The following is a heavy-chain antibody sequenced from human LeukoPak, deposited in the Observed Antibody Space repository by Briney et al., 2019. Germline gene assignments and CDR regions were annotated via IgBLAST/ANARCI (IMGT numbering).Heavy chain of an antibody. J-gene: IGHJ4*02. CDR2: IYHSGST. CDR3: ARVGEEWFGELFVSDY. CDR1: GYSISSGYY. V-gene: IGHV4-38-2*02. D-gene: IGHD3-10*01. Sequence: SETLSLTCTVSGYSISSGYYWGWIRPPPGKGLEWIGSIYHSGSTYYNPSLKSRVTISVDTSKNQFSLKLSSVTAADTAVYYCARVGEEWFGELFVSDYWGQGTLVTVSS.